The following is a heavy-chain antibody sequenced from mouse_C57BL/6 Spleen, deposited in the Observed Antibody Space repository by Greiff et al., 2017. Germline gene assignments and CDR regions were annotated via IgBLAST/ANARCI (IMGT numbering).Heavy chain of an antibody. D-gene: IGHD1-1*01. V-gene: IGHV3-6*01. CDR1: GYSITSGYY. J-gene: IGHJ2*01. CDR3: ARYYYGSSFDY. Sequence: EVKLVESGPGLVKPSQSLYLSCSVTGYSITSGYYWNLIRQFPGNKLECMGDISYDGSNNYNPSLKNRISITRDTSKNQFFLKLNSVTTEDTATYYGARYYYGSSFDYWGQGTTLTVSS. CDR2: ISYDGSN.